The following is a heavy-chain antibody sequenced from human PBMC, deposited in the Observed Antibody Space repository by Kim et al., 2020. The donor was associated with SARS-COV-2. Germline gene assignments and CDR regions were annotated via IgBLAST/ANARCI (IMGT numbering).Heavy chain of an antibody. CDR2: IDPSDSYT. CDR3: ARHDRGREYYDSSGYGSSTGYYYYGMDV. J-gene: IGHJ6*02. CDR1: GYSFTSYW. Sequence: GESLKISCKGSGYSFTSYWISWVRQMPGKGLEWMGRIDPSDSYTNYSPSFQGHVTISADKSISTAYLQWSSLKASDTAMYYCARHDRGREYYDSSGYGSSTGYYYYGMDVWGQGTTVTVSS. V-gene: IGHV5-10-1*01. D-gene: IGHD3-22*01.